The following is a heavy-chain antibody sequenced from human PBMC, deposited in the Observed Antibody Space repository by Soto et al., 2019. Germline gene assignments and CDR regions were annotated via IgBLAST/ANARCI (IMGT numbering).Heavy chain of an antibody. D-gene: IGHD3-10*01. CDR1: GFTCNNYA. CDR2: ISGGGDTT. V-gene: IGHV3-23*01. CDR3: AKVRGGSGSLTPRVDF. Sequence: EVQLLESGGGLVQPGGSLRLSCAASGFTCNNYAMTWVHQAPGKGLEWVSAISGGGDTTSYADSVKGRFTVSRDGSKNTLYLQMRSLRAEDTALYYCAKVRGGSGSLTPRVDFWGQGTLVTVSS. J-gene: IGHJ4*02.